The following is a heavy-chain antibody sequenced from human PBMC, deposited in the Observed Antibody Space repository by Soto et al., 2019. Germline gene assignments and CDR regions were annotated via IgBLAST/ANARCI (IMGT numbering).Heavy chain of an antibody. D-gene: IGHD4-17*01. V-gene: IGHV4-39*01. CDR2: IYYSGST. Sequence: SETLSLTCTVSGGSISSSSYYWGWIRQPPGKGLEWIGSIYYSGSTYYNPSLKSRVTISVDTTKNQFSLKLSSVTAADTAVYYCARHDYGDYVNWFDPWGQGTLVTVSS. J-gene: IGHJ5*02. CDR1: GGSISSSSYY. CDR3: ARHDYGDYVNWFDP.